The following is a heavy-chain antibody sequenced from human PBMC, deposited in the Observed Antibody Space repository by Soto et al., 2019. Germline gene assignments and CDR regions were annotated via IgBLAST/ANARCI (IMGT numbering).Heavy chain of an antibody. CDR2: ISDSGGSA. CDR1: GFTFSTYA. Sequence: EVQLLESGGGLVQPGGSLRLSCAASGFTFSTYAMSWVRQAPGKGLEWVSAISDSGGSAYYADSVKGRFTISRDNTKNTLHLQMNSLRAENTAVYYCAKGSASGVPYYFDYWGQGTLVTVSS. J-gene: IGHJ4*02. D-gene: IGHD6-13*01. CDR3: AKGSASGVPYYFDY. V-gene: IGHV3-23*01.